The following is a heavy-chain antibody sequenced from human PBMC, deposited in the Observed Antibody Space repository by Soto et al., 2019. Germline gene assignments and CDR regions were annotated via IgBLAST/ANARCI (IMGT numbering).Heavy chain of an antibody. CDR1: GGSINTFY. D-gene: IGHD5-12*01. V-gene: IGHV4-4*07. CDR2: IFSSGST. Sequence: SETLSLTCTVSGGSINTFYWSWVRQPAGKGLEWIGRIFSSGSTSFNPSLESRVAMSVDTSKNHFSLNLGSVTAADMAVYYCAREGSYSDYNFEHGIQLWSFDFWGQGALVTVSS. J-gene: IGHJ4*02. CDR3: AREGSYSDYNFEHGIQLWSFDF.